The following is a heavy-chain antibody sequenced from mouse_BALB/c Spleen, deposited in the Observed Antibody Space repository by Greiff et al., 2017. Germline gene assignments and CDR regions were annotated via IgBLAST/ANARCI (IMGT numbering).Heavy chain of an antibody. CDR1: GFSLTSYG. J-gene: IGHJ3*01. Sequence: VKLQESGPGLVAPSQSLSITCTVSGFSLTSYGVHWVRQPPGKGLEWLGVIWAGGSTNYNSALMSRLSISKDNSKSQVFLKMNSLQTDDTAMYYCAREDGYDEAWFAYWGQGTLVTVSA. CDR3: AREDGYDEAWFAY. CDR2: IWAGGST. V-gene: IGHV2-9*02. D-gene: IGHD2-2*01.